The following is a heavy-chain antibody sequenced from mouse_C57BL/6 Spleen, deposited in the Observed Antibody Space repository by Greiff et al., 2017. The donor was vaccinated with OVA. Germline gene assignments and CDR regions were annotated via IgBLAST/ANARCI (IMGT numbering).Heavy chain of an antibody. Sequence: QVQLQQPGAELVKPGASVKMSCKASGYTFTSYWINWVKQRPGQGLEWIGDIYPGSGSPKYNEKFKGKATLTVDTSSSTAYMQLSSLTSEDSAVYYCARWLLLRGAMDYWGQGTSVTVSS. CDR1: GYTFTSYW. CDR2: IYPGSGSP. J-gene: IGHJ4*01. V-gene: IGHV1-55*01. CDR3: ARWLLLRGAMDY. D-gene: IGHD2-3*01.